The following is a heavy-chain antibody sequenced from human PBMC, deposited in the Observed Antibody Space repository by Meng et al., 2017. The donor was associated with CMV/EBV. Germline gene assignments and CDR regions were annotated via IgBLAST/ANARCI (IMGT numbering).Heavy chain of an antibody. CDR2: FDPEDGET. J-gene: IGHJ4*02. Sequence: HWVRQAPGKGLEWMGGFDPEDGETIYAQKFQGRVTMTEDTSTDTAYMELSSLRSEDTAVYYCATDKVGSIAALHYWGQGTLVTVSS. V-gene: IGHV1-24*01. D-gene: IGHD6-6*01. CDR3: ATDKVGSIAALHY.